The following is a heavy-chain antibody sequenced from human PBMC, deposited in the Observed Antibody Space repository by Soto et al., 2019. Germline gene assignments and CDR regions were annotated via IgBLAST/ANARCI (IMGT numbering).Heavy chain of an antibody. CDR1: GITFSNYW. V-gene: IGHV3-7*01. J-gene: IGHJ4*01. CDR2: IKQDGSEK. Sequence: EVQLVESGGGLVQPGGSLRLSCAASGITFSNYWMSWVRQAPGKGLEWVANIKQDGSEKYYVDSVKGRFTISRENAKYSMYLQMNSLRAEDTAVYYCARDRVPSCGLNCFFDTWGQGALVTVSS. D-gene: IGHD6-19*01. CDR3: ARDRVPSCGLNCFFDT.